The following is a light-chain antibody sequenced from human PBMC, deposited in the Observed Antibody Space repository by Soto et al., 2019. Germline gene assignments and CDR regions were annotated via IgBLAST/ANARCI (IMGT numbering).Light chain of an antibody. CDR3: QQRSSWPPGYT. CDR2: DAS. CDR1: QSVSNY. V-gene: IGKV3-11*01. Sequence: EIELTQSPATLSLSPGERATLSCRASQSVSNYLAWYQQKPGQAPRLLIYDASNRATGIPARFSGSGSGTDFTLTISSLEPEDFAVYYCQQRSSWPPGYTFGQGTKLEIK. J-gene: IGKJ2*01.